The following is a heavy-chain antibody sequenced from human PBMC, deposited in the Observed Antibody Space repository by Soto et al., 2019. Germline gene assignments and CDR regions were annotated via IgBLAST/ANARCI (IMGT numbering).Heavy chain of an antibody. D-gene: IGHD6-19*01. V-gene: IGHV3-33*01. CDR3: ARVLQWLVLDYYYGMDV. J-gene: IGHJ6*02. Sequence: QVQLVESGGGVVQPGRSLRLSCAASGFTFSSYGMHWVRQAPGKGLEWVAVIWYDGSNKYYADSVKGRFTISRDNSKNTLYLQMNSLRAEDTAVYYCARVLQWLVLDYYYGMDVWGQGTTVTVSS. CDR1: GFTFSSYG. CDR2: IWYDGSNK.